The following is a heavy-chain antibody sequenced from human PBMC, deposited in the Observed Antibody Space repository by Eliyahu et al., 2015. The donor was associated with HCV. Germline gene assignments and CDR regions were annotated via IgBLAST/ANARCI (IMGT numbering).Heavy chain of an antibody. J-gene: IGHJ2*01. CDR3: AREAWSFDF. V-gene: IGHV3-7*04. CDR2: IKFDGSTQ. Sequence: EVQLVESGGGLVQPGGSLRLSCAASGFTFGSYWMTWVRQAPGKGLEWVANIKFDGSTQYYGDSVKGRFTISRDNAKNSLYLQLNSLSVEDTAFYYCAREAWSFDFWGRGTLVTVSS. CDR1: GFTFGSYW.